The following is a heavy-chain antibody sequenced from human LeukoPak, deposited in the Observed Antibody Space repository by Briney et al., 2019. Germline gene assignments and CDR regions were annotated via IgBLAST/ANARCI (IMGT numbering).Heavy chain of an antibody. CDR3: ARGAAAGPSRFDP. V-gene: IGHV4-39*01. J-gene: IGHJ5*02. D-gene: IGHD6-13*01. Sequence: PSETLSLTCTVSGGSFSSSSYYWGWLRQPPGKGLEWLGSIYYSGSTYYNPSLKSRVTISVNTSKNQFFLMLSSVAAADTAVYYCARGAAAGPSRFDPWGQGTLVTVSS. CDR2: IYYSGST. CDR1: GGSFSSSSYY.